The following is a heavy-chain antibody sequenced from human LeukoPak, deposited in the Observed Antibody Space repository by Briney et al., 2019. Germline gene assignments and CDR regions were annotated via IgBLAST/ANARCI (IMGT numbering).Heavy chain of an antibody. V-gene: IGHV1-2*02. J-gene: IGHJ4*02. CDR1: GYTFTGYY. D-gene: IGHD3-3*01. Sequence: ASVKVSCTASGYTFTGYYMHWVRQAPGQGLEWMGWINPNSGGTNYAQKFQGRVTMTRDTSISTAYMELSRLRSDDTAVYYCARCHQYYDFWSGYLDYFDYWGQGTLVTVSS. CDR2: INPNSGGT. CDR3: ARCHQYYDFWSGYLDYFDY.